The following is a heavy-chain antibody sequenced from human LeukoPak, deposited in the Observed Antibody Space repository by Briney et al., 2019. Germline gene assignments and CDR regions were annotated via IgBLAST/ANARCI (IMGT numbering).Heavy chain of an antibody. Sequence: SETLSLTCTGSGATISSSYWSWLRQPPGKGLEWFGYIYYSGTTNSNPSLKSRVTVSVDTSKNQFSLKLSSMTAADTAVYYCARLDRSGYEMDGTWFDPWGQGTLVTVSS. CDR2: IYYSGTT. V-gene: IGHV4-59*08. D-gene: IGHD3-22*01. CDR3: ARLDRSGYEMDGTWFDP. CDR1: GATISSSY. J-gene: IGHJ5*02.